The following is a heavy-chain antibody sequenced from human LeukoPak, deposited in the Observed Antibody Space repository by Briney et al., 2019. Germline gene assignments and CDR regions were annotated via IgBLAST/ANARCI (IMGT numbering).Heavy chain of an antibody. CDR1: GITFSNDW. V-gene: IGHV3-74*01. CDR2: INTDGSTT. J-gene: IGHJ4*02. CDR3: TRGRGGRYHY. D-gene: IGHD3-16*02. Sequence: GGSLRLSCAASGITFSNDWMHWVRQAPGKGPVWVSRINTDGSTTTYADSVKGRFTISRDNAKNTLFLQMNSLRVEDTAVYYCTRGRGGRYHYWGQGTLVTVSS.